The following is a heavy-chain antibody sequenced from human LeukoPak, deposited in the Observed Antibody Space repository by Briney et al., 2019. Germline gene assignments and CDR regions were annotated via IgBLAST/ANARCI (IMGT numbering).Heavy chain of an antibody. D-gene: IGHD1-1*01. J-gene: IGHJ4*02. V-gene: IGHV3-15*01. CDR1: GFTFSNAW. Sequence: SGGTLRLSCAASGFTFSNAWMSWVRQAPGKGLEWIGRMKSKTDGGTTDYATPVKGRFTISRDDSTDTLYLQLNSLKTEDTAIYYCTTDPRNGYFFDYCGQGTLVTVSA. CDR2: MKSKTDGGTT. CDR3: TTDPRNGYFFDY.